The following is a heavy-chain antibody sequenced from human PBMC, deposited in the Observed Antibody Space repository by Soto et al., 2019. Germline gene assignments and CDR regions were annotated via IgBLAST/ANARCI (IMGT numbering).Heavy chain of an antibody. CDR1: GFTFSSYS. V-gene: IGHV3-23*01. D-gene: IGHD2-15*01. CDR3: AKAIRIVVVVAATVYYMDV. CDR2: ISGSGGST. J-gene: IGHJ6*03. Sequence: PGVSLRLSFAAPGFTFSSYSMSWVRQAPGKGLEWVSAISGSGGSTYYADSVKGRVTISRDNSKNTLYLQMNSLRAEDTAVYYCAKAIRIVVVVAATVYYMDVLGKGTTVTVSS.